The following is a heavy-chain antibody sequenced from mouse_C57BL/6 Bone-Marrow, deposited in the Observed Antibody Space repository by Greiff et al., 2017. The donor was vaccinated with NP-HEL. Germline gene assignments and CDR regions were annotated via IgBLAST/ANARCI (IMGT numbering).Heavy chain of an antibody. J-gene: IGHJ3*01. CDR2: IYPGDGDT. Sequence: VQLQQSGPELVKPGASVKISCKASGYAFSSSWMNWVKQRPGKGLEWIGRIYPGDGDTNYNGKFKGKATLTADKSSSTASVQLSSLTSEDSAVYFCAKPHDYGSSSFAYWGQGTLVTVSA. CDR1: GYAFSSSW. CDR3: AKPHDYGSSSFAY. V-gene: IGHV1-82*01. D-gene: IGHD1-1*01.